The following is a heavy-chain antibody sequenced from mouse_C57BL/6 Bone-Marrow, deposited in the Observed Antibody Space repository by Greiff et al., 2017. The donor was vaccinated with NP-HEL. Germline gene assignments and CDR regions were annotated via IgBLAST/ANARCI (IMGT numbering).Heavy chain of an antibody. J-gene: IGHJ3*01. V-gene: IGHV5-12*01. CDR1: GFTFSDYY. Sequence: DVMLVESGGGLVQPGGSLKLSCAASGFTFSDYYMYWVRQTPEKRLEWVAYISNGGGSTYYPDTVKGRFTISRDNAKNTRYLQMSRLKSEDTAMYYCARHTSSPFAYWGQGTLVTVSA. CDR2: ISNGGGST. D-gene: IGHD1-1*01. CDR3: ARHTSSPFAY.